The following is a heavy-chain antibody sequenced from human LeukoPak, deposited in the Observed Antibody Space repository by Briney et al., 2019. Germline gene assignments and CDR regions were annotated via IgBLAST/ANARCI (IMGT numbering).Heavy chain of an antibody. J-gene: IGHJ4*02. Sequence: GGSLRLSCVTSGFIFSNYGMHWVRQAPGKGLEWVAFIRYHGNYIYYADSVKGRFTISRDNSKNTMYLQMDSLRAEDTAIYYCAKHHYGDYEGPDCWGQGTLVTVSS. CDR1: GFIFSNYG. CDR2: IRYHGNYI. D-gene: IGHD4-17*01. V-gene: IGHV3-30*02. CDR3: AKHHYGDYEGPDC.